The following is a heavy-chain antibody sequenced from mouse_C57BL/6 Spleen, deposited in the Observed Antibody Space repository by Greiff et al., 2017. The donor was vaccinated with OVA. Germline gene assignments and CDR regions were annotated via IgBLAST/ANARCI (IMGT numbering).Heavy chain of an antibody. CDR3: ARDGQLLPFDY. CDR1: GFTFSSYA. CDR2: ISDGGSYT. J-gene: IGHJ2*01. Sequence: EVKLMESGGGLVKPGGSLKLSCAASGFTFSSYAMSWVRQTPEKRLEWVATISDGGSYTYYPDNVKGRFTISRDNAKNNLYLQMSHLKSEDTAMYYCARDGQLLPFDYWGQGTTLTVSS. D-gene: IGHD2-10*01. V-gene: IGHV5-4*01.